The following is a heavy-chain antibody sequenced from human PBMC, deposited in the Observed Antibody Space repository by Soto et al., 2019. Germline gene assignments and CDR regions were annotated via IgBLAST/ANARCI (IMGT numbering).Heavy chain of an antibody. V-gene: IGHV3-9*01. J-gene: IGHJ6*03. CDR3: AKDLADHPHYMDV. Sequence: EVQLVESGGGLVQPGRSLRLSCAASGFTFDDYAMHWVRQAPGKGLEWVSGISWNSGSIGYADSVKGRFTISRDNAKNSLYLQMNRLGAEDTALYYCAKDLADHPHYMDVWGKGTTVTVSS. CDR1: GFTFDDYA. CDR2: ISWNSGSI.